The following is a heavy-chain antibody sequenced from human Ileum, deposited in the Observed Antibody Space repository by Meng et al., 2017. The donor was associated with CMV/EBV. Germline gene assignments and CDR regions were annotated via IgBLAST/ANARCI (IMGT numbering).Heavy chain of an antibody. J-gene: IGHJ3*02. CDR3: ARASTYDAFDI. V-gene: IGHV3-11*01. Sequence: GGPLRLSCAASGFTFSDYYMSGIRQAPGKGLEGVSYISSSGSTIYYADSVKGRFTSSRDNAKNSLYLQMNSLRAEDTAVYYCARASTYDAFDIWGQGTMVTVSS. CDR1: GFTFSDYY. D-gene: IGHD5/OR15-5a*01. CDR2: ISSSGSTI.